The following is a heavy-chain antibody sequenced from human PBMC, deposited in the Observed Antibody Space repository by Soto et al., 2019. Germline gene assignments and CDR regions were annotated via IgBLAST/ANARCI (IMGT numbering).Heavy chain of an antibody. V-gene: IGHV1-2*04. CDR3: ARANATDKYYFDY. CDR2: INPNSGGT. Sequence: QVQLVQSGAEVKKPGASVKVSCKASGYTFTGYYMHWVRQAPGQGLEWMGWINPNSGGTNYAQKFQGWVPMTRDTSISTAYMELSRLRSDDTAVYYCARANATDKYYFDYWGQGTLVTVSS. CDR1: GYTFTGYY. D-gene: IGHD4-17*01. J-gene: IGHJ4*02.